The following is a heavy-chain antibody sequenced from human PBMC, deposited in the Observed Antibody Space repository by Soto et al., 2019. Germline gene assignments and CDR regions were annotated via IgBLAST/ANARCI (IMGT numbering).Heavy chain of an antibody. CDR2: ISYDGSTT. CDR3: SRDNPTLVGGIFEY. Sequence: QPGRSLTLSGPASGFTFIIYVMNWIRQAPGQGLEWVAAISYDGSTTYYADSVKGRFTISRDNSKNTLFLQMNSLRAEDTAVYYCSRDNPTLVGGIFEYWGQGT. CDR1: GFTFIIYV. J-gene: IGHJ4*02. D-gene: IGHD1-26*01. V-gene: IGHV3-30-3*01.